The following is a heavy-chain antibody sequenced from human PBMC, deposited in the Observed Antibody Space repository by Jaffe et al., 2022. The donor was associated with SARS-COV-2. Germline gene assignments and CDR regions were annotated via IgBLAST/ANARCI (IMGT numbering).Heavy chain of an antibody. CDR2: ISSRSSYI. CDR3: ARAQVSMVGSGRPIALGY. CDR1: GFTFSYYN. D-gene: IGHD3-10*01. J-gene: IGHJ4*02. Sequence: EVQLVESGGGLVKPGGSLRLSCAASGFTFSYYNMNWVRQAPGKGLEWVASISSRSSYIYYADSVKGRFTITRDNVKNSLFLQMNSLRAEDTAVYYCARAQVSMVGSGRPIALGYWGQGALVAVSS. V-gene: IGHV3-21*01.